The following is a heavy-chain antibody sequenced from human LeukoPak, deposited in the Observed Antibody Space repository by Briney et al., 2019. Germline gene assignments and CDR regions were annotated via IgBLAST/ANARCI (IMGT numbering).Heavy chain of an antibody. D-gene: IGHD2-2*02. V-gene: IGHV1-69*13. CDR2: IIPIFGTA. CDR3: ARGEDCSSTSCYTPPSRNWFDP. Sequence: SVKVSCKASGGTFSSYAISWVRQAPGQRLEWMGGIIPIFGTANYAQKFQGRVTITADESTNTAYMELSSLRSEDTAVYYCARGEDCSSTSCYTPPSRNWFDPWGQGTLVTVSS. CDR1: GGTFSSYA. J-gene: IGHJ5*02.